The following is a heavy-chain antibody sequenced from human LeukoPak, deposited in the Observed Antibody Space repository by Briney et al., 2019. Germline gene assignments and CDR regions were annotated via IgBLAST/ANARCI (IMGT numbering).Heavy chain of an antibody. V-gene: IGHV3-23*01. Sequence: GESLRLSCAASGFSFSSHAMTCVRQAPGKGLEWVSSISGSAEKTYYADSVKGRFTISRDSSQKILNLQMNTLRVEDTAIYYCWRGSTYDCWSGDALDVWGQGTMVTVAS. CDR2: ISGSAEKT. CDR3: WRGSTYDCWSGDALDV. D-gene: IGHD3-3*01. CDR1: GFSFSSHA. J-gene: IGHJ3*01.